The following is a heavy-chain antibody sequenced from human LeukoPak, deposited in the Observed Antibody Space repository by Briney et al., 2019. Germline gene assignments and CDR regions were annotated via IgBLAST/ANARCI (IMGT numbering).Heavy chain of an antibody. CDR2: INDDGSAT. J-gene: IGHJ4*02. CDR3: AREILAPGKTHDY. V-gene: IGHV3-74*01. CDR1: GFTFSNYW. Sequence: PGGSLRLSCAASGFTFSNYWMHWVRQVPGKGLVWVSRINDDGSATFYADSVKGRFTISRDNVKNTLFLQINSLRAEDTAVYYCAREILAPGKTHDYWGQGTLVTVSS.